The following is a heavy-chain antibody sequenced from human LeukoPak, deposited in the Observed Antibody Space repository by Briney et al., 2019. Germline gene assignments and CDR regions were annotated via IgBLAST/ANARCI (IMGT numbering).Heavy chain of an antibody. V-gene: IGHV4-4*07. CDR2: IYTSGST. CDR1: GGSISSYY. CDR3: TRGVVCAGPRVFYYYYMDV. Sequence: PSETLSLTCTVSGGSISSYYWSWIRQPAGKGLEWIGRIYTSGSTNYNPSLKSRVTMSVDTSKNQFSLKLSSVTAADTAVYYCTRGVVCAGPRVFYYYYMDVWGKGATVTVSS. D-gene: IGHD2-8*02. J-gene: IGHJ6*03.